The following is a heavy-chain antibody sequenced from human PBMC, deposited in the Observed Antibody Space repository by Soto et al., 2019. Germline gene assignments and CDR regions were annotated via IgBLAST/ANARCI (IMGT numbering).Heavy chain of an antibody. CDR2: IYYSGST. Sequence: SETLSLTCTVSGGSVSSGSYYWSWIRQPPGKGLEWIGYIYYSGSTNYNPSLKSRVTISVDTSKNQFSLKLSSVTAADTAVYYCASGYSSSWYIYWGQGTLVTASS. V-gene: IGHV4-61*01. J-gene: IGHJ4*02. D-gene: IGHD6-13*01. CDR3: ASGYSSSWYIY. CDR1: GGSVSSGSYY.